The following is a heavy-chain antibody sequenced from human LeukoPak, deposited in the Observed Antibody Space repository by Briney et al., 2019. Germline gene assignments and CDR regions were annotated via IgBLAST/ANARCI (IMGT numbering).Heavy chain of an antibody. Sequence: PGGSLRLSCAASGFTFRSNWMHWVRQAPGKGLVWVARINPEGSRTSYADSVKGRFTTSRDNSKNTLYLQMNSLRAEDTAVYYCAKLRSGGPAAGNYWGQGTLVTVSS. CDR2: INPEGSRT. CDR1: GFTFRSNW. CDR3: AKLRSGGPAAGNY. J-gene: IGHJ4*02. V-gene: IGHV3-74*01. D-gene: IGHD6-13*01.